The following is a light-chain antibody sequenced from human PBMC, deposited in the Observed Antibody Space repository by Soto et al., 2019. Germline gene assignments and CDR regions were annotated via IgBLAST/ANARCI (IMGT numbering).Light chain of an antibody. V-gene: IGKV3D-15*01. CDR3: QQYNSWPWT. CDR1: QTVSSRH. Sequence: EIVLTQSAGTLSLSPGERATLSCRASQTVSSRHLAWYQQKPGQAPRLLIYDASNRATGIPARFSGSGSGTDFTLTISSLQSEDFAVYYCQQYNSWPWTFGQGTKV. CDR2: DAS. J-gene: IGKJ1*01.